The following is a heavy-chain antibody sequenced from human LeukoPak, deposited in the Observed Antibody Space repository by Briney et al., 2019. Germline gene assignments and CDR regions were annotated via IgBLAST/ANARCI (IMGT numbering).Heavy chain of an antibody. Sequence: PGGSLRLSCAASGFTFSSYAMSWVRQAPGKGLEWVSAISGSGGSTYYADSVKGRFTISRDNSKNTLYLQMNSLRAEDTAVYYCAKEPCSSGWYGVYFLDYWGQGTLVTVSS. CDR1: GFTFSSYA. V-gene: IGHV3-23*01. D-gene: IGHD6-19*01. CDR3: AKEPCSSGWYGVYFLDY. J-gene: IGHJ4*02. CDR2: ISGSGGST.